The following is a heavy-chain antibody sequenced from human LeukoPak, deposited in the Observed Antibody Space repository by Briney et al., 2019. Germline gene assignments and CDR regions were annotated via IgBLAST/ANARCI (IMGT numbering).Heavy chain of an antibody. V-gene: IGHV3-9*01. J-gene: IGHJ4*02. D-gene: IGHD2-2*01. Sequence: GGSLRLSCAVSGFIFDDYAMHWVRQAPGKGLEWVSGISRNGGSLDYAHSMKGRFTISRDNARDSLYLEMSSLRPEDTAFYYCVKSSGDCRSTTCPPDFWGQGTLVTVSA. CDR2: ISRNGGSL. CDR3: VKSSGDCRSTTCPPDF. CDR1: GFIFDDYA.